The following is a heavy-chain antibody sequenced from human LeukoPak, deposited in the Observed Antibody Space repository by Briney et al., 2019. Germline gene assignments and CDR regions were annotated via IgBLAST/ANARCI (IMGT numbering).Heavy chain of an antibody. J-gene: IGHJ6*02. CDR3: TRHDYYGMDV. Sequence: GGSLRLSCAASGFTFSGSAMHWVRQASGKGLEWVGRIRSKANSCATAYAASVKGRFTISRDDSKNTAYLQMNSLKTEDTAVYYCTRHDYYGMDVWGQGTTVTVSS. CDR1: GFTFSGSA. V-gene: IGHV3-73*01. CDR2: IRSKANSCAT.